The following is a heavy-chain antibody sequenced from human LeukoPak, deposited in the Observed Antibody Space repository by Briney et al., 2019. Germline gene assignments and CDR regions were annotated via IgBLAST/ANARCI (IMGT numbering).Heavy chain of an antibody. CDR1: GDSVTYSSYY. J-gene: IGHJ6*03. V-gene: IGHV4-39*01. D-gene: IGHD2-2*01. CDR2: ISYSGST. CDR3: GRDQYCSSTCYMDV. Sequence: PSETLSLTCTVSGDSVTYSSYYWDWIRQSPGKGLEWIGSISYSGSTYYNPSLESRVTISVDTSKNQFSLKLNSVTAADTAVYYCGRDQYCSSTCYMDVWGKGTTVTVSS.